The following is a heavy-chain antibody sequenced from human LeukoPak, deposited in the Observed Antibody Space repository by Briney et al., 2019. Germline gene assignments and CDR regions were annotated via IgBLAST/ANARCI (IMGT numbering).Heavy chain of an antibody. CDR1: GGSISSYY. Sequence: KTSETLSLTCSLSGGSISSYYWSWIRQTPGKGLEWIGYIYYSGSTIYNPSLKSRVTISVDTSKNQFSLKLSSVTAADTAVYYCARDRGGGEYSGSFYFDYWGQGTLVTVSS. CDR2: IYYSGST. D-gene: IGHD1-26*01. CDR3: ARDRGGGEYSGSFYFDY. V-gene: IGHV4-59*12. J-gene: IGHJ4*02.